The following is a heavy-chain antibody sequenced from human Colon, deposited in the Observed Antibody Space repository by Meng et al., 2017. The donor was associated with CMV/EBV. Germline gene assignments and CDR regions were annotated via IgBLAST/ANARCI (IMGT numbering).Heavy chain of an antibody. J-gene: IGHJ4*02. CDR3: VKDQGNSGYYQFDY. CDR2: LSGSGTST. Sequence: ASGFTFSTYAMGCVRPAPGKALEWVSTLSGSGTSTYFAASVKGRLTISRDNSNNTMFLQMNSLRAEDTALYYCVKDQGNSGYYQFDYWGQGSLVTVSS. V-gene: IGHV3-23*01. CDR1: GFTFSTYA. D-gene: IGHD3-22*01.